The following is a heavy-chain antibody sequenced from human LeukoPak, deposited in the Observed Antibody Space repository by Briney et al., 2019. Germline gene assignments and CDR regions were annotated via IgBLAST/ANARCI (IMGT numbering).Heavy chain of an antibody. CDR3: ARGARHVLIYCSSTSCRNWFDP. Sequence: PSETLSLTCAVYGGSFSGYYWSWIRQPPGKGLEWIGEINHSGSTNYNPSLKSRVTISVDTSKNQFSLKLSSVTAADTAVHYCARGARHVLIYCSSTSCRNWFDPWGQGTLVTVSS. CDR2: INHSGST. V-gene: IGHV4-34*01. CDR1: GGSFSGYY. D-gene: IGHD2-2*01. J-gene: IGHJ5*02.